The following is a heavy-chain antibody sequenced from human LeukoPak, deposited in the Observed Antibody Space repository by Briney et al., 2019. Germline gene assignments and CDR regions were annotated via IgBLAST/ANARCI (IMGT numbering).Heavy chain of an antibody. V-gene: IGHV1-8*01. CDR2: MNPNSGNT. CDR1: GYTFTSYD. Sequence: ASVKVSCKASGYTFTSYDINWVRQATGQGLEWMGWMNPNSGNTGYAQKFQGRVTMTRNTSISTAYMELSSLRSEDTAVYYCARPLSPHYYDSSGQKNAFDIWGQGTMVTVSS. CDR3: ARPLSPHYYDSSGQKNAFDI. J-gene: IGHJ3*02. D-gene: IGHD3-22*01.